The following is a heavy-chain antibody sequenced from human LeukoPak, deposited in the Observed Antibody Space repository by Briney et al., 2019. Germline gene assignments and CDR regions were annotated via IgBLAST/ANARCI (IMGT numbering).Heavy chain of an antibody. J-gene: IGHJ6*03. D-gene: IGHD3-16*01. CDR1: GGSTSSGSYF. V-gene: IGHV4-61*01. Sequence: PSETLSLTCTVSGGSTSSGSYFWGWIRQPPGKGLEWIGYIYYSGSTNYNPSLKSRVTISVDTSKNQFSLKLSSVTAADTAVYYCARGVAGGYYYYMDVWGKGTTVTVSS. CDR2: IYYSGST. CDR3: ARGVAGGYYYYMDV.